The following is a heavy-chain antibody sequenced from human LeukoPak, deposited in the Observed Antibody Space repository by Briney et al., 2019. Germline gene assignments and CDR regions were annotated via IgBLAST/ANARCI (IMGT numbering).Heavy chain of an antibody. Sequence: SETLSLTCTVSGGSISSYYWSWIRQPPGKGLEWIGYIYYSGSTNYNPSLKSRVTISVDTSKNQFSLKLNSVTAADTAVYYCARGGGEYYDFWSGYQPGIDYWGQGTLVTVSS. D-gene: IGHD3-3*01. CDR2: IYYSGST. J-gene: IGHJ4*02. CDR1: GGSISSYY. CDR3: ARGGGEYYDFWSGYQPGIDY. V-gene: IGHV4-59*12.